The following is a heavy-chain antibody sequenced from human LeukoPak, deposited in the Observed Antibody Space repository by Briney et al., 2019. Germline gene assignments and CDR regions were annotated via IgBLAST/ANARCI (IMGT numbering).Heavy chain of an antibody. Sequence: HPGGSLRLSCVGSGFMFSNYHMYWVRQAPGKGLVWVSRIKNAGIDTIYADSVKGRFTVSRDNAKNTVYLQMSSLRAEDTAVYYCARGGYGHNMDVWGEGTTVTVSS. D-gene: IGHD3-10*01. CDR2: IKNAGIDT. CDR3: ARGGYGHNMDV. V-gene: IGHV3-74*01. CDR1: GFMFSNYH. J-gene: IGHJ6*03.